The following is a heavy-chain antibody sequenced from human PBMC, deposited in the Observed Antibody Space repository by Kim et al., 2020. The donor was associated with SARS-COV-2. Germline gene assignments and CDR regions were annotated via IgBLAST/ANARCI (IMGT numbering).Heavy chain of an antibody. Sequence: GGSRRLSCAASGLSFSSFAMSWVRQVPGKGLEWVSAISGSGVSTYYADPVKGRFTISRDNSKNTLYLQMNSLGAEDTAVYYCVALTGYSSGWYGVYWGQGTLVTVSS. CDR3: VALTGYSSGWYGVY. CDR2: ISGSGVST. CDR1: GLSFSSFA. D-gene: IGHD6-19*01. J-gene: IGHJ4*02. V-gene: IGHV3-23*01.